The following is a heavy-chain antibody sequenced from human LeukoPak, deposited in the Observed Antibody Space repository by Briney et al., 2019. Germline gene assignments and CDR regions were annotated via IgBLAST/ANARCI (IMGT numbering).Heavy chain of an antibody. CDR3: ARDLGWLQSDY. V-gene: IGHV3-7*01. Sequence: GRSLKLSCAASGFTFSSYGMNWFRQAPGKGLERVATIKKDGSEQYYVDSMKGRFTISRDNAKNSVYLQINSLRAEDTAVYYCARDLGWLQSDYWGQGTLVTVSS. J-gene: IGHJ4*02. D-gene: IGHD5-24*01. CDR2: IKKDGSEQ. CDR1: GFTFSSYG.